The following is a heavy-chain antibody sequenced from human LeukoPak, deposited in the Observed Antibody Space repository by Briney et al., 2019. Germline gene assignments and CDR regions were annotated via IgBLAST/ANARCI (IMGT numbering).Heavy chain of an antibody. V-gene: IGHV3-21*01. CDR1: GFTFSSYS. CDR3: MRESEYIASPKGDY. CDR2: ISSSSSYI. D-gene: IGHD6-6*01. J-gene: IGHJ4*02. Sequence: GGSLRLSCAASGFTFSSYSMNWVRQAPGKGLEWVSSISSSSSYIYYADSVKGRFTTSRDNAKNSLYLQMNSLSDEDTAVYYCMRESEYIASPKGDYWGQGTLVTVSS.